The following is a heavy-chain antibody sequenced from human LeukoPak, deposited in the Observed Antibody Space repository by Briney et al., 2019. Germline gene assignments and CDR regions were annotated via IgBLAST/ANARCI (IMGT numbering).Heavy chain of an antibody. D-gene: IGHD3-16*02. CDR3: ARGRIMITFGGVIVYPNWFDP. Sequence: SETLSLTCTVSGGSISSYYWIWIRQPPGKGREGIGEINHSGSTNYNPSLKSQVTISVDTSKNQFSLKLSSVTTADTALYYCARGRIMITFGGVIVYPNWFDPWGQGTLVTVSS. CDR2: INHSGST. J-gene: IGHJ5*02. V-gene: IGHV4-34*01. CDR1: GGSISSYY.